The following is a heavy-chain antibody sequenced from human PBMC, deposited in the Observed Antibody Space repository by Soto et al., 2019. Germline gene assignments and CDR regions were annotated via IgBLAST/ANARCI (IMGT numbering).Heavy chain of an antibody. CDR2: IRSSSSYI. V-gene: IGHV3-21*01. Sequence: VGSLRLSCAASGFTFSSYSMNWVRQAPGKGLEWVSSIRSSSSYIYYADSVKGRFTISRDNAKNSLYLQMNSLRVEDTAVYYCARAILTPGLYSGSYYTFDYWGQGTLVTVSS. CDR1: GFTFSSYS. CDR3: ARAILTPGLYSGSYYTFDY. J-gene: IGHJ4*02. D-gene: IGHD1-26*01.